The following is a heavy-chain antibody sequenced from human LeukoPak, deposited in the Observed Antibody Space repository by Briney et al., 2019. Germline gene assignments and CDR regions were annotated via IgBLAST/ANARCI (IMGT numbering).Heavy chain of an antibody. Sequence: SETLSLTCTVSGGSISSYYWSWIRQPPGKGLEWFGYIYYSGSTNYNPSLKSRVTISVDTSKNQFSLKLSSVTAADTAVYYCARFKSFSGSYYWDAFDIWGQGTMVTVSS. J-gene: IGHJ3*02. D-gene: IGHD1-26*01. CDR1: GGSISSYY. CDR2: IYYSGST. V-gene: IGHV4-59*01. CDR3: ARFKSFSGSYYWDAFDI.